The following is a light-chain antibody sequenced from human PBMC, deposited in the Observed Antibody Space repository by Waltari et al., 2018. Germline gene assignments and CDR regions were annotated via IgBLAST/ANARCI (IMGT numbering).Light chain of an antibody. CDR2: GAS. J-gene: IGKJ5*01. V-gene: IGKV3-15*01. Sequence: EIVMTQSPATLSVSPGERATLSCRASQSVSSNLAWYKQKPGQAPRLLIYGASTRATGIPARFSGSGSGTEFTLTISSMQSEDFAVYYCQQYNNWPPLFGQGTRLEIK. CDR3: QQYNNWPPL. CDR1: QSVSSN.